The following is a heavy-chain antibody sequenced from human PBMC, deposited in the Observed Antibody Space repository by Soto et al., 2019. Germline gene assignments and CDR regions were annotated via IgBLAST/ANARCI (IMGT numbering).Heavy chain of an antibody. CDR1: GFTFGDFA. Sequence: GSLRLSCAVSGFTFGDFAMSWVRQAPGKGLEWVSGINWNGISTSYRDSVKGRFIISRDDAQNSLYLQMNSLRAEDTALYYCARDCFQYDDGGYYEFDYWGQGTMVTVSS. D-gene: IGHD3-22*01. J-gene: IGHJ4*02. CDR2: INWNGIST. V-gene: IGHV3-20*04. CDR3: ARDCFQYDDGGYYEFDY.